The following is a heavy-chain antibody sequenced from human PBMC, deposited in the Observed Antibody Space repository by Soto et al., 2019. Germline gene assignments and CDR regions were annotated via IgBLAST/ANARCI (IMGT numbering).Heavy chain of an antibody. CDR2: INGGGDRT. Sequence: EVQVVEAGGGLVQPGGSLRLACVGSGFTFSRYAMSWVRRAPGKGLEWVSTINGGGDRTYYADSVKGRFTISRDNTNHTLYLHMKSLRVEDTAIYYCAKDLQRGGIDYGYYDIGDWGQGTLVTVSS. CDR3: AKDLQRGGIDYGYYDIGD. J-gene: IGHJ4*02. D-gene: IGHD4-17*01. CDR1: GFTFSRYA. V-gene: IGHV3-23*04.